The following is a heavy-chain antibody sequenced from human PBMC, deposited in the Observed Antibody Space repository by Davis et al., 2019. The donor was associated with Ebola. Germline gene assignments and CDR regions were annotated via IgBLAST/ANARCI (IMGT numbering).Heavy chain of an antibody. CDR2: IDPSDSYT. V-gene: IGHV5-10-1*01. Sequence: GESLKISCKGSGYSFTSYWISWVRQMPGKGLEWMGRIDPSDSYTNYSPSFQGHVTISADKSISTAYLQWSSLKASDTAMYYCARVPGYSSGWNGDWFDPWGQGTLVTVSS. D-gene: IGHD6-19*01. J-gene: IGHJ5*02. CDR3: ARVPGYSSGWNGDWFDP. CDR1: GYSFTSYW.